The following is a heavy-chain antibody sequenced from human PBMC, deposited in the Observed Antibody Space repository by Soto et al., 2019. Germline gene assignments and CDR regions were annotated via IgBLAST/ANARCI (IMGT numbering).Heavy chain of an antibody. Sequence: GGSLRLSCAASGVTFSSYDMHWVRQATGKGLEWVSAIGTAGDTYYPGSVKGRFTISRENAKNSLYLQMNSLRAEDTAVYYCAGGYSYGYSRLDAFDIWGQGTMVTVSS. D-gene: IGHD5-18*01. J-gene: IGHJ3*02. CDR2: IGTAGDT. CDR1: GVTFSSYD. V-gene: IGHV3-13*01. CDR3: AGGYSYGYSRLDAFDI.